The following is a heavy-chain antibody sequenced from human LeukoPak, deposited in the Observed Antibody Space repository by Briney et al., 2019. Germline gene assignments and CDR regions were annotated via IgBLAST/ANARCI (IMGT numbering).Heavy chain of an antibody. CDR3: ARDGGHRTTQYNWFDP. V-gene: IGHV3-7*01. D-gene: IGHD3-16*01. J-gene: IGHJ5*02. CDR1: GFTFSNYW. Sequence: PGGSLRLSCAAPGFTFSNYWMNWVRQAPGKGLEWVANIKPDGSEEYYVGSVKGRFTISRDNAKNSLYLQMNSLRAEDTAMYFCARDGGHRTTQYNWFDPWGQGTLVTVSS. CDR2: IKPDGSEE.